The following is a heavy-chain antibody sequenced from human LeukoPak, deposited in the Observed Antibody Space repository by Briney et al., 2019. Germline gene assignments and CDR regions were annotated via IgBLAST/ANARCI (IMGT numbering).Heavy chain of an antibody. V-gene: IGHV4-31*03. Sequence: SETLSLTCTVSGVSISSGGYYWSWIRQHPGKGLEWIGYIYYSGSTYYNPSLKSRVTISVDTSKNQFSLKLSSVTAADTAVYYCARDPYYYYGMDVWGQGTTVTVSS. CDR2: IYYSGST. CDR3: ARDPYYYYGMDV. J-gene: IGHJ6*02. CDR1: GVSISSGGYY.